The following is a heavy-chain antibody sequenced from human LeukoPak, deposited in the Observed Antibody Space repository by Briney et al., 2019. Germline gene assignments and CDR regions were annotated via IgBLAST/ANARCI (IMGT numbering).Heavy chain of an antibody. J-gene: IGHJ4*02. CDR1: GGSISSSSYY. Sequence: SETLSLTCTVSGGSISSSSYYWGWIRQPPGKGLEWIGSIYYSGSTYYNPSLKSRVTISVDTSKNQFPLKLSSVTAADTAVYYCAAYDSSGYWYYFDYWGQGTLVTVSS. D-gene: IGHD3-22*01. CDR3: AAYDSSGYWYYFDY. V-gene: IGHV4-39*06. CDR2: IYYSGST.